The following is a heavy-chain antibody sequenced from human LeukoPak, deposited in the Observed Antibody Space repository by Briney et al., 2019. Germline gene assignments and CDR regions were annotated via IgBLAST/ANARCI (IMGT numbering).Heavy chain of an antibody. CDR3: ARYCSSTSCYDWFDP. J-gene: IGHJ5*02. Sequence: ASVKVSCKASGGTFSSYAISWVRQAPGQGLEWMGGIIPIFGTANYAQKFQGRVTITADESTSTAYMELSSLRSEDTAVYYCARYCSSTSCYDWFDPWGQGTLVTVSP. CDR1: GGTFSSYA. CDR2: IIPIFGTA. V-gene: IGHV1-69*13. D-gene: IGHD2-2*01.